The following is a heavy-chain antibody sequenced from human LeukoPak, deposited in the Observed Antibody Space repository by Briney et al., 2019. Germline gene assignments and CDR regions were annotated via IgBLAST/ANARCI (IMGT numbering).Heavy chain of an antibody. J-gene: IGHJ4*02. CDR2: IIPILGIA. CDR1: GGTFSSYA. D-gene: IGHD5-18*01. Sequence: GASVKVSCKASGGTFSSYAISWVRQAPGQGLEWMGRIIPILGIANYAQKFQGRVTITADKSTSTAYMELSSLRSEDTAVYYCAGESFDTACGYWGQGTLVTVSS. CDR3: AGESFDTACGY. V-gene: IGHV1-69*04.